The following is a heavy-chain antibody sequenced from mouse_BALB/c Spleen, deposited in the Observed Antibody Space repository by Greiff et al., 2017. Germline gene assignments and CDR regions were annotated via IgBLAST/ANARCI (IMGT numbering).Heavy chain of an antibody. V-gene: IGHV2-9*02. CDR3: ARDAYARDY. CDR1: GFSLTSYG. Sequence: QVQLQASGPGLVAPSPRLSITCTVSGFSLTSYGVHWVRQPPGKGLEWLGVIWAVGSPNYNSALMSRLSISKDNSKSQVFLKMNSLQTADTAMYYCARDAYARDYWGQGTSVTVAA. CDR2: IWAVGSP. J-gene: IGHJ4*01.